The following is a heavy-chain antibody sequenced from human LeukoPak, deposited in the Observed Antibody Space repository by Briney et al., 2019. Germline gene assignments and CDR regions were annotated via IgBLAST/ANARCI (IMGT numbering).Heavy chain of an antibody. CDR3: ARALSGSSSGYYYYGMDV. J-gene: IGHJ6*02. CDR1: GFTFSDYY. Sequence: GGSLRLSCAASGFTFSDYYMSWIRQAPGKGLEWISHISRGGSTIYYADSVKGRFTISRDNAKNSPYLQMDSLRVEDTAMYYCARALSGSSSGYYYYGMDVWGQGTTVTVSS. D-gene: IGHD6-6*01. V-gene: IGHV3-11*01. CDR2: ISRGGSTI.